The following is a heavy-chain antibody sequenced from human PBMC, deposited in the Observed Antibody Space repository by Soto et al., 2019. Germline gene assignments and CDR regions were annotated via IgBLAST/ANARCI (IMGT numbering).Heavy chain of an antibody. D-gene: IGHD6-13*01. CDR3: ARGGIAGHWFGP. V-gene: IGHV4-31*03. J-gene: IGHJ5*02. CDR2: IFHSGST. Sequence: QGQLQESGPGLLKPSQTLSLTCNVSNGYINSGGFYWSWIRQHPGKGLEWIGYIFHSGSTLYNPSLNSRVSLSADTSKNQMSLNLRSVTVADTAVYYCARGGIAGHWFGPWGQGILVTVSS. CDR1: NGYINSGGFY.